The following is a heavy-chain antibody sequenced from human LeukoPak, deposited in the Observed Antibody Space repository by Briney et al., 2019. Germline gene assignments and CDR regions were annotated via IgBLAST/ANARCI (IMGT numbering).Heavy chain of an antibody. CDR3: ARAFWSGPWMSY. V-gene: IGHV4-4*07. CDR1: GASISDYY. J-gene: IGHJ4*02. Sequence: PSETLSLTCTVSGASISDYYWSWIRQAAGKGLEWIGRFSASGSTNYNPSLKSRVTMSVDTSKNQFSLKLSSVTAADTAVYYCARAFWSGPWMSYWGQGTLVTVSS. D-gene: IGHD3-3*01. CDR2: FSASGST.